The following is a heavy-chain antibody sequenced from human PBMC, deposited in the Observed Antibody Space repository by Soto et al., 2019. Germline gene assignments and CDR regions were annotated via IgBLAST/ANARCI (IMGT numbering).Heavy chain of an antibody. Sequence: QVQLVQSGAEVKKPESSVKVSCKAPGGTFSTYAISWVRQAPGQGLEWMGGIIPMFGTANYAQRLQDRVTXTXXESTNTVYMELSSLRSEDTAVYFCASGIQLWLRRINNGYSGWGQGTLVTVSS. CDR2: IIPMFGTA. CDR3: ASGIQLWLRRINNGYSG. J-gene: IGHJ4*02. CDR1: GGTFSTYA. V-gene: IGHV1-69*05. D-gene: IGHD5-18*01.